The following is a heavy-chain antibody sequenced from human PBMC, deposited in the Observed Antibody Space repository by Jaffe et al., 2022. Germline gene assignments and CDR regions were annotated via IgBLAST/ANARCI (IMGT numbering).Heavy chain of an antibody. CDR1: GYSISSGYY. D-gene: IGHD6-13*01. CDR3: AREEQQLVGGGWFDP. V-gene: IGHV4-38-2*02. J-gene: IGHJ5*02. CDR2: IYHSGST. Sequence: QVQLQESGPGLVKPSETLSLTCAVSGYSISSGYYWGWIRQPPGKGLEWIGSIYHSGSTYYNPSLKSRVTISVDTSKNQFSLKLSSVTAADTAVYYCAREEQQLVGGGWFDPWGQGTLVTVSS.